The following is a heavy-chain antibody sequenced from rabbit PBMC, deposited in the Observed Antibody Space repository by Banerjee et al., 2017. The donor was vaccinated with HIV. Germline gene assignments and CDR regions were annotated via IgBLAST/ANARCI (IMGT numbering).Heavy chain of an antibody. D-gene: IGHD2-1*01. CDR1: GFSFSDKYV. CDR2: IDNGDGST. CDR3: ARNDYGDYAYYFNL. Sequence: QEQLEESGGDLVKPGRSLTLTCTASGFSFSDKYVMSWVRQAPGKGLEWIACIDNGDGSTYYANWVNGRFTISKTSSTTVTLQMTSLTAADTATYFCARNDYGDYAYYFNLWGQGTLVTVS. J-gene: IGHJ4*01. V-gene: IGHV1S45*01.